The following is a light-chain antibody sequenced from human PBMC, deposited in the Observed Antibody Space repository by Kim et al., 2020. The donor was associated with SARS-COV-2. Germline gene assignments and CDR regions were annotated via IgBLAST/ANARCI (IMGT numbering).Light chain of an antibody. J-gene: IGKJ1*01. Sequence: PGERATLSCRASQSVSSSYLAWYQQKPGQAPRLLIYGASSRATGIPDRFSGSGSGTDFTLTISRLEPEDFAAYYCQQYGSSPGWTFGQGTKVDIK. CDR2: GAS. CDR3: QQYGSSPGWT. V-gene: IGKV3-20*01. CDR1: QSVSSSY.